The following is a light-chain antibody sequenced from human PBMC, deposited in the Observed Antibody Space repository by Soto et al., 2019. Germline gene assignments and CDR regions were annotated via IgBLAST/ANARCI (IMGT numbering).Light chain of an antibody. J-gene: IGLJ1*01. CDR1: SSNIGADYD. CDR2: GNI. CDR3: QSSDTSLGFV. Sequence: QSVLTQPPSVSGAPGQRVTFSCFGSSSNIGADYDVHWYQQLPGTAPKLLIYGNINRPSGVPDRFSGSKSGASAALAITGLQPEDEADYYCQSSDTSLGFVFGTGTKLTVL. V-gene: IGLV1-40*01.